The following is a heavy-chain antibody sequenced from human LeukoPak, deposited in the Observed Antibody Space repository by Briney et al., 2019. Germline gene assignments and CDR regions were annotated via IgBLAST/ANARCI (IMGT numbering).Heavy chain of an antibody. D-gene: IGHD4-23*01. CDR3: ARRGYGGNSGYYYMDV. Sequence: SETPSLTCAVYGGSFSGYYWSWIRQPPGKGLEWIGEINHSGSTNYNPSLKSRVTISVDTSKNQFSLKLSSVTAADTAVYYCARRGYGGNSGYYYMDVWGKGTTVTISS. V-gene: IGHV4-34*01. CDR1: GGSFSGYY. CDR2: INHSGST. J-gene: IGHJ6*03.